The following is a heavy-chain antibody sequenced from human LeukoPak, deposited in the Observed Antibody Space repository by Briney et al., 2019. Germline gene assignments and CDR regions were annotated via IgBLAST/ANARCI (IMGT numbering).Heavy chain of an antibody. V-gene: IGHV4-39*01. CDR2: IYYSGST. CDR1: GGSISSSSYY. CDR3: ACGYSGYDLFDI. D-gene: IGHD5-12*01. Sequence: SETLSLTCTVSGGSISSSSYYWGWIRQPPGKGLEWIGSIYYSGSTYYNPSLKSRVTISVDTSKNQFSLKLSSVTAADTAVYYCACGYSGYDLFDIWGQGTMVTVSS. J-gene: IGHJ3*02.